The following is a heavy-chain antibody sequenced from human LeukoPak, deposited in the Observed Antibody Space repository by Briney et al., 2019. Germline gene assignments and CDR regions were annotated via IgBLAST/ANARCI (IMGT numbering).Heavy chain of an antibody. J-gene: IGHJ6*03. CDR3: ARTIVVVPARENYYMDV. CDR1: GGTFSSYA. V-gene: IGHV1-69*05. Sequence: SVKVSCKASGGTFSSYAISWVRQAPGQGLEWLGGIIPIFGTANYAQKFQGRVTITTDESTSTAYMELSSLRSEDTAVYYCARTIVVVPARENYYMDVWGKGTTVTVSS. D-gene: IGHD2-2*01. CDR2: IIPIFGTA.